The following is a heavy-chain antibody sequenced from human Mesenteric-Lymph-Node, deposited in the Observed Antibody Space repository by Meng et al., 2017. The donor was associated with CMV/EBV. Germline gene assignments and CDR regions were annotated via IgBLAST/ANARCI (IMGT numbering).Heavy chain of an antibody. D-gene: IGHD6-19*01. Sequence: ASVKVSCKASGYTFTGYYMHWVRQAPGQGLEWMGWINPNSGGTNYAQKFQGRVTMTRDTSTSTVYMELSSLRSEDTAVYYCATHRGGWGSGWYLNWFDPWGQGTLVTVSS. J-gene: IGHJ5*02. V-gene: IGHV1-2*02. CDR1: GYTFTGYY. CDR3: ATHRGGWGSGWYLNWFDP. CDR2: INPNSGGT.